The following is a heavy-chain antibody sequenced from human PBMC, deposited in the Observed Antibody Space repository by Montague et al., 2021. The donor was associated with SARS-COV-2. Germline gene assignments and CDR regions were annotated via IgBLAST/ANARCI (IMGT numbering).Heavy chain of an antibody. D-gene: IGHD4-17*01. Sequence: SLRLSCAASGFTFGGYAMTWIRQAPGKGLEWLSAISGRGDFTFYADSVRGRFTISRDNSRNTVFLQMDSLRVDDTAMYYCAKDNRNEFGDHERDYWGQGTLVTVSS. CDR2: ISGRGDFT. J-gene: IGHJ4*02. CDR3: AKDNRNEFGDHERDY. CDR1: GFTFGGYA. V-gene: IGHV3-23*01.